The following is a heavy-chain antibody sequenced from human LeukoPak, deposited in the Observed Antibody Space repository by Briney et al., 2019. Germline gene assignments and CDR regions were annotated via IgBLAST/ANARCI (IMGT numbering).Heavy chain of an antibody. V-gene: IGHV1-2*02. J-gene: IGHJ4*02. D-gene: IGHD2-8*01. Sequence: GASVKVSCKASGYTFTGYYMHWVRQAPGQGLEWMGWINPNSGGTNYAQKFQGRVTMTRDTSISTAYMELSRLRSDDTAVYYCAREGYCTNGVCYGVDYRGQGTLVTVSS. CDR2: INPNSGGT. CDR1: GYTFTGYY. CDR3: AREGYCTNGVCYGVDY.